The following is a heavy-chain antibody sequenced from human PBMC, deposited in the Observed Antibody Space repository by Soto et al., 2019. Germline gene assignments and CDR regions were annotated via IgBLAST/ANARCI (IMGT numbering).Heavy chain of an antibody. Sequence: GGSLRLSCAASGFTFSSYTMNWVRQAPGKGLEWVSSISTSGAYIYYADSVKGRFTISRDNAKNSLYLQMNSLRVDDMAVYYCARGPHNDFWSGYLPLFDHWGQGTLVTVS. V-gene: IGHV3-21*01. J-gene: IGHJ5*02. CDR2: ISTSGAYI. CDR3: ARGPHNDFWSGYLPLFDH. CDR1: GFTFSSYT. D-gene: IGHD3-3*01.